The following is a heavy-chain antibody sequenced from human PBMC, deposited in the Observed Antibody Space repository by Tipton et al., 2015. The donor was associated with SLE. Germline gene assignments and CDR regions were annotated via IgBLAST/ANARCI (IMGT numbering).Heavy chain of an antibody. V-gene: IGHV3-21*01. J-gene: IGHJ4*02. CDR1: GFTFSSYT. CDR2: ISSSSSYM. D-gene: IGHD5-12*01. Sequence: SLRLSCAASGFTFSSYTMNWVRQAHGKGLEWVSSISSSSSYMYYADSVKGRFTISRDNAKISLYLQMNSLRAEDTAVYYCAGDIVATTHWGQGTLVTVSS. CDR3: AGDIVATTH.